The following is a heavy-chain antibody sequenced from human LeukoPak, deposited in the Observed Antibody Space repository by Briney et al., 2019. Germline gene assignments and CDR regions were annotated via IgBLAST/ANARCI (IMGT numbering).Heavy chain of an antibody. V-gene: IGHV3-7*03. J-gene: IGHJ6*02. CDR1: GFTFSSYW. CDR2: INHNGNVN. D-gene: IGHD3-16*01. CDR3: ARGGGLDV. Sequence: GGSLRLSCAASGFTFSSYWMNWARQAPGKGLEWVASINHNGNVNYYVDSVKGRFTISRDNVKNSLYLQMSNLRAEDTAVYFCARGGGLDVWGQGATVTVSS.